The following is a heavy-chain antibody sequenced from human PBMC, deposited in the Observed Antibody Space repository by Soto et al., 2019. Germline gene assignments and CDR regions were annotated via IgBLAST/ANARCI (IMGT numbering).Heavy chain of an antibody. V-gene: IGHV4-4*02. CDR1: GVSIGSHDW. CDR2: SHQSGNT. Sequence: QVQLQESGPGLVKPSGTLSLTCAVSGVSIGSHDWWTWVRQPPGKGLGWIGESHQSGNTNYNSSLESPVTISLDKSKNHFSLQLSSVTVADTAVYYCATRDTGRAYWGQGTLVTVSS. CDR3: ATRDTGRAY. D-gene: IGHD5-18*01. J-gene: IGHJ4*02.